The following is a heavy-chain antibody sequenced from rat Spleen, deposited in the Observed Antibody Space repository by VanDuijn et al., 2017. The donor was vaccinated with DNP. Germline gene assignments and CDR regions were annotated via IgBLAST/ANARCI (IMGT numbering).Heavy chain of an antibody. Sequence: EVQLQESGPGLVKPSQSLSLTCSVTGYSITSNYWGWIRMFPGNKMEWIGHISYSGDTTYNPSLESRISITRDTSKNQFFLQVNSVTAEDTATYYCARSGTKAANWFTYWGQGTLVTVSS. J-gene: IGHJ3*01. CDR2: ISYSGDT. V-gene: IGHV3-1*01. D-gene: IGHD1-2*01. CDR1: GYSITSNY. CDR3: ARSGTKAANWFTY.